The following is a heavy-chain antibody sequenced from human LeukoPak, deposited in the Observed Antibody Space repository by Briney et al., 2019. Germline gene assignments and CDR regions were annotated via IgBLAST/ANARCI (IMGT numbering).Heavy chain of an antibody. Sequence: KPSETLSLTSAVYTGSFSGYSWSWIRHPPGKGLEWIGEINHSGSTNYNPSLKSRVTISVDTSKNQLSLELSSVTAADTGVYFCAGGGYSSSYNWFDAWGQGSLVTVSS. CDR3: AGGGYSSSYNWFDA. J-gene: IGHJ5*02. CDR2: INHSGST. CDR1: TGSFSGYS. V-gene: IGHV4-34*01. D-gene: IGHD6-13*01.